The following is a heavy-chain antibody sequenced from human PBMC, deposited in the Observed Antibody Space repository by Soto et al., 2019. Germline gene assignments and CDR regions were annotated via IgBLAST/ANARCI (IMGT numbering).Heavy chain of an antibody. Sequence: PGESLKISCKGSGYSFTSYWIGWVRQMPGKGLEWMGIIYPGDSDTRYSPSFQGQVTISADKSISTAYLQWSSLKASDTAMYYCARPGSSYYYDSSGHGDYYGMDVWGQGTTVTVSS. V-gene: IGHV5-51*01. J-gene: IGHJ6*02. D-gene: IGHD3-22*01. CDR1: GYSFTSYW. CDR3: ARPGSSYYYDSSGHGDYYGMDV. CDR2: IYPGDSDT.